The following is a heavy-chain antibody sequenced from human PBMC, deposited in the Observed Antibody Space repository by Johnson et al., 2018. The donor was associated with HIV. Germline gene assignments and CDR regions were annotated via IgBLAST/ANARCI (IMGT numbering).Heavy chain of an antibody. CDR1: GFTFNNYW. CDR2: INTDGSST. CDR3: ARSASKYDAFDI. V-gene: IGHV3-74*02. J-gene: IGHJ3*02. Sequence: VQLVESGGGVVQPGRSLRLSCAATGFTFNNYWMHWVRLGPGTGLMWVSHINTDGSSTIYADPVKGRFTISRDNAKNTLYLQMNSLRAEDTAVYYCARSASKYDAFDIWGPGTAVTVSS.